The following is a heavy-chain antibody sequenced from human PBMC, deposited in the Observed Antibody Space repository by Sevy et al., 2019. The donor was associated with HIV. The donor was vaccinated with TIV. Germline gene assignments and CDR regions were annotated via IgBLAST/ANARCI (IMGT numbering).Heavy chain of an antibody. CDR2: IYYSGST. J-gene: IGHJ4*02. Sequence: SETLSLTCSVSGGSIRSYYWSWIRQPPGKGLEWIGYIYYSGSTNYNPSLKSRVTISVDTSENQFSLKLSSVTAADTALYYCARVGSDWELDYWGQGTLVNVSS. CDR1: GGSIRSYY. D-gene: IGHD1-26*01. V-gene: IGHV4-59*01. CDR3: ARVGSDWELDY.